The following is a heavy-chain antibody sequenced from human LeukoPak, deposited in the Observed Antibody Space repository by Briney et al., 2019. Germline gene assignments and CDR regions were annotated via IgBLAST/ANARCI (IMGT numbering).Heavy chain of an antibody. D-gene: IGHD2-15*01. CDR2: ISAYNGNT. CDR3: ARRYCSGGSCYYFDY. J-gene: IGHJ4*02. CDR1: GYTFTSYG. Sequence: ASVKVSCKASGYTFTSYGISWVRQAPGQGLEWMGWISAYNGNTSYAQKLQGRVTMTTDTSTSTAYMELRSLRSDDTAVYYCARRYCSGGSCYYFDYWGQGTLITVSS. V-gene: IGHV1-18*01.